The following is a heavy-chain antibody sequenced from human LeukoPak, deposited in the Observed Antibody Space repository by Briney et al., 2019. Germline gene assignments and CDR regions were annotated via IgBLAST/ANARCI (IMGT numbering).Heavy chain of an antibody. Sequence: GGSLRLSCAASGFTFSSYWMSWVRQAPGKGLEWVSSISRSSSNTYYADSLKGRFTISRDNAKNSLHLQMNSLRAEDTAVYYCARVLEAAAFDFWGQGALVTVSS. J-gene: IGHJ4*02. D-gene: IGHD6-13*01. CDR1: GFTFSSYW. CDR2: ISRSSSNT. V-gene: IGHV3-21*01. CDR3: ARVLEAAAFDF.